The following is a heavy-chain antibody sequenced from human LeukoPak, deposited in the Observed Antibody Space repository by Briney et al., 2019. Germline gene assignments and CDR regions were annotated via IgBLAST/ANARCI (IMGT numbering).Heavy chain of an antibody. CDR3: TTFYTRLTDY. D-gene: IGHD2/OR15-2a*01. Sequence: PGGSLRLSCAASGFTFSHYAMHWVRQAPGKGLEWLATINQDGGEKYYVDSVKGRFTISRDNAKNSLSLQMNSLRAEDTAVYYCTTFYTRLTDYWGQGTLVTVSS. CDR1: GFTFSHYA. V-gene: IGHV3-7*05. CDR2: INQDGGEK. J-gene: IGHJ4*02.